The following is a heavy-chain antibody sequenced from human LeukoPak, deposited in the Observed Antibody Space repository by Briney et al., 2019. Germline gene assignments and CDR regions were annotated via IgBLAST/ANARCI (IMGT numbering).Heavy chain of an antibody. CDR1: GFTFSSYG. CDR2: ISYGGSNK. D-gene: IGHD4-17*01. CDR3: ATPTVSR. V-gene: IGHV3-30*03. J-gene: IGHJ3*01. Sequence: GRSLRLSCAASGFTFSSYGMHWVRQAPGKGLEWVAVISYGGSNKYYADSVKGRFTISRDNSKNTLYLQMNSLRDEDTAVYYCATPTVSRWGQGTMVTVSS.